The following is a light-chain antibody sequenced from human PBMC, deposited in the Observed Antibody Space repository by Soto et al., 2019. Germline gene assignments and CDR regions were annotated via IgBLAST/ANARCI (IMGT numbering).Light chain of an antibody. CDR2: DVS. J-gene: IGLJ1*01. Sequence: QSVLTQPRSVSGSPGQSVTISCTGTSSDIGGYTYVSWYQQHPGKAPKVIIYDVSERPSGVPDRFSGSKSGNTASLTISGLQPEDEADYYCSSYTSSSTYVFGTGTKVTVL. V-gene: IGLV2-11*01. CDR3: SSYTSSSTYV. CDR1: SSDIGGYTY.